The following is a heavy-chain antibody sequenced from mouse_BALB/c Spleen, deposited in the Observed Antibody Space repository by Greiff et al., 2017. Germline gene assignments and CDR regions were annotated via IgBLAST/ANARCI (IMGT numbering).Heavy chain of an antibody. CDR3: ASLGGSYFDY. J-gene: IGHJ2*01. CDR1: GFTFSSYT. Sequence: DVMLVESGGGLVQPGGSLKLSCAASGFTFSSYTMSWVRQTPEKRLEWVAYISNGGGSTYYPDTVKGRFTISRDNAKNTLYLQMSSLKSEDTAMYYCASLGGSYFDYWGQGTTLTVSS. V-gene: IGHV5-12-2*01. CDR2: ISNGGGST. D-gene: IGHD3-3*01.